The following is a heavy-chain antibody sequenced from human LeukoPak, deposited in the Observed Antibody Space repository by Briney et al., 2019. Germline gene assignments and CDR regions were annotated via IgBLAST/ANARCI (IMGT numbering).Heavy chain of an antibody. CDR3: ASAAGAFDF. V-gene: IGHV3-33*01. CDR2: IWPDGSNK. Sequence: PGTSLRLSCAASGFTFSYYGMHWVRQAPGKGLEGVAVIWPDGSNKYYADSVKGRFTISRDNSKNTLWLQMNSLRADDTALYYCASAAGAFDFWGQGTMVTVSS. D-gene: IGHD6-13*01. CDR1: GFTFSYYG. J-gene: IGHJ3*01.